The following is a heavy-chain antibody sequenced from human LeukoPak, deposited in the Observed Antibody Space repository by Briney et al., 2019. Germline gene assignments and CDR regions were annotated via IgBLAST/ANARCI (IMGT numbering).Heavy chain of an antibody. CDR2: INSDGSST. CDR3: ARDPRYNGYGSYDY. CDR1: GFTFSSYW. Sequence: QSGGSLRLSCAASGFTFSSYWMHWVRQAPGKGLVWVSRINSDGSSTSYADSVKGRFTISRDNAKNTPYLQMNSLRVEDTAVYYCARDPRYNGYGSYDYWGQGTLVTVSS. D-gene: IGHD5-12*01. V-gene: IGHV3-74*01. J-gene: IGHJ4*02.